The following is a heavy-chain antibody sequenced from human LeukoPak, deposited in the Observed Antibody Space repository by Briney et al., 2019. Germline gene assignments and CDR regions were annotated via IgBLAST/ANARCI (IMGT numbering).Heavy chain of an antibody. CDR3: ASMATTDVDTATQLIDY. V-gene: IGHV1-58*01. CDR1: GFTFTSSA. Sequence: ASVKVSCKASGFTFTSSAVQWVRQARGQRLEWIGWIVVGSGNTNYAQKFQERVTITRDMSTSTAYMELSSLRSEDTAVYYCASMATTDVDTATQLIDYWGQGTLVTVSS. D-gene: IGHD5-18*01. CDR2: IVVGSGNT. J-gene: IGHJ4*02.